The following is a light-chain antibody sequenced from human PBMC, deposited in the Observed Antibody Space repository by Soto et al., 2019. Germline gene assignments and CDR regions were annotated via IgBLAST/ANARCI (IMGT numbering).Light chain of an antibody. V-gene: IGKV3-15*01. CDR3: QQYNNWPRT. Sequence: EIVMTQSPATLSVSPGERATLSCRASQSVSNNLVWYQQKPGQAPRLLIYCASTSATGIPARFSGSGSGTEFTLTISSLESEDFAIYYCQQYNNWPRTFGQGTKVEIK. CDR2: CAS. J-gene: IGKJ1*01. CDR1: QSVSNN.